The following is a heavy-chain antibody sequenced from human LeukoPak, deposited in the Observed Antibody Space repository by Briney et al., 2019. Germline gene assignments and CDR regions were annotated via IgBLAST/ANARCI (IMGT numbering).Heavy chain of an antibody. Sequence: ASVKVSCKASRFTFTSSAMQWVRQARRQRLEWVGWIVVGSGNKNYAQKFQERVTITRDMSTSTAYMELSSLRSEDTAVYYCAAPASYGSGSYYNAYWGQGTLVTVSS. CDR3: AAPASYGSGSYYNAY. CDR1: RFTFTSSA. D-gene: IGHD3-10*01. J-gene: IGHJ4*02. CDR2: IVVGSGNK. V-gene: IGHV1-58*02.